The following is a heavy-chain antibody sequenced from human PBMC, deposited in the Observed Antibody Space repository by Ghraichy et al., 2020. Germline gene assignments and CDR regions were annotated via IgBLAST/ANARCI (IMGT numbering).Heavy chain of an antibody. CDR3: TREYGSSGRCGYFDP. CDR1: GFTFKAYH. CDR2: ISADGGSI. D-gene: IGHD3-22*01. J-gene: IGHJ5*02. Sequence: RGSLRLSCAASGFTFKAYHMSWVRQAPGKGLEWVALISADGGSIYYADSVKGRFTISRDNPKNTLYLQLDSLRSDDTAVYYCTREYGSSGRCGYFDPWGQGTQVTVSS. V-gene: IGHV3-30-3*01.